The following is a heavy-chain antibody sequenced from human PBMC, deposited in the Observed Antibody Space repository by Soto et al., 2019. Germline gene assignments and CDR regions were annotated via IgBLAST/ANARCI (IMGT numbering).Heavy chain of an antibody. CDR3: ARVPVWGSYRYSLHY. CDR2: LYSSGQT. Sequence: SETLSLTCSVSVGSISRINYHWGWIRQSPGKGLEWVGSLYSSGQTYYKPSLKSRVTISGDTSKNQFSLKLSSVTAADTAVYYCARVPVWGSYRYSLHYWGQGTLVTVSS. V-gene: IGHV4-39*01. J-gene: IGHJ4*02. D-gene: IGHD3-16*02. CDR1: VGSISRINYH.